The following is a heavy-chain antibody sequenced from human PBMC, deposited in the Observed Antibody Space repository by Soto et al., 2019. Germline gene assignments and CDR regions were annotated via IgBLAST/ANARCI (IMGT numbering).Heavy chain of an antibody. CDR3: ARVPTSFYFDY. CDR2: TRKKVNGYTT. CDR1: GFTFSDHY. V-gene: IGHV3-72*01. Sequence: GGSLRLSCAASGFTFSDHYMDWVRQAPGKGLEWVGRTRKKVNGYTTEYAASVKGRFTISRDDSKNSLYLQMNSLKTEDTAVYYCARVPTSFYFDYGGQGTLVTGAS. J-gene: IGHJ4*02.